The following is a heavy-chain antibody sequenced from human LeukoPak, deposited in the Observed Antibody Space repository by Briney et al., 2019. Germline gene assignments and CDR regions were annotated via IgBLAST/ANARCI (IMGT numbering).Heavy chain of an antibody. Sequence: GGSLRLSCAASGLTFSSYSMNWVRQAPGKGLEWVSSISSSSSYIYYADSVKGRFTISRDNAKNSLYLQMNSLRAEDTAVYYCARDYDFWSGYPYFDYWGQGTLVTVSS. D-gene: IGHD3-3*01. CDR1: GLTFSSYS. V-gene: IGHV3-21*01. CDR2: ISSSSSYI. CDR3: ARDYDFWSGYPYFDY. J-gene: IGHJ4*02.